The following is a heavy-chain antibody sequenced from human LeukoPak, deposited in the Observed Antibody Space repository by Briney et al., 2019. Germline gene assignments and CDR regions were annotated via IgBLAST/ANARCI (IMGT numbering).Heavy chain of an antibody. CDR2: ISYDGSNK. CDR1: GFTFSNYA. CDR3: SRGYCSSTSCSQAGH. J-gene: IGHJ4*02. V-gene: IGHV3-30-3*01. Sequence: GGSLRLSCAASGFTFSNYAMHWVRQAPGKGLEWVAFISYDGSNKYYADSVKGRFTISRDNSKNTLYLQMNSLRAEDTAVYYCSRGYCSSTSCSQAGHWGQGALVTVSS. D-gene: IGHD2-2*01.